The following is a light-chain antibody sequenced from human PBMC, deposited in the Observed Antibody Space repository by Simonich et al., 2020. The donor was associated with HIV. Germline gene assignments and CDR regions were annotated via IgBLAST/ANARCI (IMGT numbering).Light chain of an antibody. V-gene: IGKV3-15*01. CDR2: DAS. CDR3: QQYNNWPYT. J-gene: IGKJ2*01. CDR1: QSVSSN. Sequence: EIVLTQSPGTLSLSPGERATLSCRASQSVSSNLACYQQKPGQAPRLLIYDASTRATGIPARFRGSGSGTEFTLTISSMQSEDFAVYYCQQYNNWPYTFGQGTKLEIK.